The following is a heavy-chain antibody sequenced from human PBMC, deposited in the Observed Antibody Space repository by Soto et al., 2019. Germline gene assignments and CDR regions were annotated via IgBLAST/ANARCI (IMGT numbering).Heavy chain of an antibody. CDR3: PRDFFPAPRYYFAY. CDR1: GYTLTELS. CDR2: FDPEYGET. J-gene: IGHJ4*02. Sequence: ASVKVACKVSGYTLTELSMHWVRQAPGKGLEWMGGFDPEYGETIYAQKLQGRVRITADESKSTAYMELSSLRSEETAVHPRPRDFFPAPRYYFAYWGQGTLVTASS. V-gene: IGHV1-24*01.